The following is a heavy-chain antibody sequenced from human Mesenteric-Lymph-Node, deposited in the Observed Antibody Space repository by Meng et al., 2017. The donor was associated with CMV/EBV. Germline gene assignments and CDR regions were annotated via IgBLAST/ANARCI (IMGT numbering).Heavy chain of an antibody. D-gene: IGHD4-23*01. J-gene: IGHJ4*02. CDR3: ARHQRWLKSEGGFNY. Sequence: QGQLHSWGAGRLKPSETLSLTAAVYGGSFSGYYWSWIRQPPGKGLEWIGEINHSGSTNYNPSLKSRVTISVDTSKNQFSLKLSSVTAADTAVYYCARHQRWLKSEGGFNYWGQGTLVTVSS. CDR2: INHSGST. CDR1: GGSFSGYY. V-gene: IGHV4-34*01.